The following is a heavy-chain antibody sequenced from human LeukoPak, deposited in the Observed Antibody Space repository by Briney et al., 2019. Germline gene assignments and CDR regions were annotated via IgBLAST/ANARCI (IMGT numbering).Heavy chain of an antibody. Sequence: WASVKVSCKASGGTFSSYAISWVRRAPGQGLEWMGGIIPIFGTANYALKFQGRVTITADESTSTAYMELSSLRSEDTAVYYCARGLLRFLEWYYYYYMDVWGKGTTVTVSS. J-gene: IGHJ6*03. CDR1: GGTFSSYA. CDR3: ARGLLRFLEWYYYYYMDV. D-gene: IGHD3-3*01. V-gene: IGHV1-69*01. CDR2: IIPIFGTA.